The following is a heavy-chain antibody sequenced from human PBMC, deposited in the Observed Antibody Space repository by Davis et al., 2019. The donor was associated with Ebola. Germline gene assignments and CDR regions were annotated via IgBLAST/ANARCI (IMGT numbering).Heavy chain of an antibody. V-gene: IGHV4-4*07. D-gene: IGHD2-2*01. J-gene: IGHJ5*02. CDR3: ARDWQSRVVVPAATEYNWFDP. CDR2: IYTSGST. CDR1: GGSISSYY. Sequence: PSETLSLTCTVSGGSISSYYWSWIRQPAGKGLEWIGRIYTSGSTNYNPSLKSRVTMSVDTSKNQFSLKLSSVTAADTAVYYCARDWQSRVVVPAATEYNWFDPWGQGTLVTVSS.